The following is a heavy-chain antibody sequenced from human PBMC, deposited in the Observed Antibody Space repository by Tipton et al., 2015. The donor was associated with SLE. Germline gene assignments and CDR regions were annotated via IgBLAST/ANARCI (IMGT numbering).Heavy chain of an antibody. D-gene: IGHD6-19*01. CDR2: FYYSGST. CDR3: AKTVAGAAYLFDL. CDR1: GGSISSYY. Sequence: TLSLTCTVSGGSISSYYWSWIRQPPGKGLEWIGSFYYSGSTYYNPSLKSRVTISVDTSKNQFSLRLSSVTAADTAVYYCAKTVAGAAYLFDLWGQGTLVTVSS. J-gene: IGHJ4*02. V-gene: IGHV4-59*04.